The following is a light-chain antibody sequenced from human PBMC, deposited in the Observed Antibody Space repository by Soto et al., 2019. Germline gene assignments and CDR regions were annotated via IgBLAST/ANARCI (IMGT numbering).Light chain of an antibody. Sequence: DIQMTQSPSTLSASVGDRVTITCRASKSINSWLAWYQQKPGKAPKLLIHKASSLESGVPSRFSGSVSGTELTLTISSLQPDDFATSYCQQYESYPLTFGGGTKVEIK. J-gene: IGKJ4*01. CDR2: KAS. CDR1: KSINSW. V-gene: IGKV1-5*03. CDR3: QQYESYPLT.